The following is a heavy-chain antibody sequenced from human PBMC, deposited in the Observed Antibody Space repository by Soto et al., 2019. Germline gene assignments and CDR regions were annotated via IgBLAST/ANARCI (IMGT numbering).Heavy chain of an antibody. D-gene: IGHD2-15*01. Sequence: VQLLESGGGLVQPGGSLRLSCAASGFTFSSYAMSWVRQAPGKGLEWVSAISGSGGSTYYADSVKGRFTISRDNSKNTLYLQMNSLRAEDTAVYYCAKFYCSGGSCYRGGDYYYYMDVWGKGTTVTVSS. CDR1: GFTFSSYA. J-gene: IGHJ6*03. CDR3: AKFYCSGGSCYRGGDYYYYMDV. CDR2: ISGSGGST. V-gene: IGHV3-23*01.